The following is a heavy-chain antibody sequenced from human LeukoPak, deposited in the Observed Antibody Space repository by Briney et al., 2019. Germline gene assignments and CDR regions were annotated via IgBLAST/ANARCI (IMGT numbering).Heavy chain of an antibody. D-gene: IGHD2-2*01. Sequence: GSLRLSCAASGFTFSSYGMHWVRQAPGKGLEWVAVIWYDGSNKYYADSVKGRFTISRDNSKNTLYLQMNSLRAEDTAVYYCARGPTSWYQLPNWFDPWGQGTLATVSS. CDR2: IWYDGSNK. CDR3: ARGPTSWYQLPNWFDP. V-gene: IGHV3-33*01. J-gene: IGHJ5*02. CDR1: GFTFSSYG.